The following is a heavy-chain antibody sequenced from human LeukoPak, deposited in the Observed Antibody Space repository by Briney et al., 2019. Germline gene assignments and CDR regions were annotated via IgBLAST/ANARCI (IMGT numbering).Heavy chain of an antibody. J-gene: IGHJ4*02. CDR1: GFTFSSYA. D-gene: IGHD3-10*01. V-gene: IGHV3-23*01. CDR2: ISGSGGST. CDR3: AKDRRFGESNFDY. Sequence: GGSLRLSCAASGFTFSSYAMSWVRQAPGKGLEWVSAISGSGGSTYYADSVKGRFTISRNNSKNTLYLQMNSLRAEDTAVYYCAKDRRFGESNFDYWGQGTLVTVSS.